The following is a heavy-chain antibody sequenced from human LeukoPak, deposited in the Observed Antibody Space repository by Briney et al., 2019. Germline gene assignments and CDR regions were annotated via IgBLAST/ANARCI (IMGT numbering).Heavy chain of an antibody. CDR1: GFRFSRYW. CDR3: ARGDTAVGTNYFYGMDV. CDR2: IKQDGSEK. D-gene: IGHD1-1*01. V-gene: IGHV3-7*03. J-gene: IGHJ6*02. Sequence: GGSLRLSCAASGFRFSRYWMSWVRQAPGKGLEWVANIKQDGSEKYYVDSVKGRFTLSRDNAKESLFLQMNSLTAADMAVYFCARGDTAVGTNYFYGMDVWGQGTTVIVSS.